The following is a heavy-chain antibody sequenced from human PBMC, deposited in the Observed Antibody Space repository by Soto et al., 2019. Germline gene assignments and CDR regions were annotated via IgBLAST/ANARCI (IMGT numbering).Heavy chain of an antibody. V-gene: IGHV1-3*01. Sequence: ASVKVSCKAAGYAFSNDSMHWVRQSPVQSLEWMGWINAGNAYTKYSQKFQGRVTITTDTYATTAYMEVSGLTSEDTAVYYCARGGDDCSTTTCYMIDYWGQGALVTVSS. CDR1: GYAFSNDS. J-gene: IGHJ4*02. CDR2: INAGNAYT. D-gene: IGHD2-2*02. CDR3: ARGGDDCSTTTCYMIDY.